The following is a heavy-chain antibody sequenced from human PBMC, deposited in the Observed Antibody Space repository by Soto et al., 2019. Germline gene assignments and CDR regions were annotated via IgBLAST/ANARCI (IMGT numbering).Heavy chain of an antibody. J-gene: IGHJ6*02. D-gene: IGHD6-19*01. CDR3: ARETPPRYSSGWYPTRGYYYGMDV. CDR1: GGSISSGGYY. CDR2: IYYSGST. Sequence: PSETLSLTCTVSGGSISSGGYYWSWIRQHPGKGLEWFGYIYYSGSTYYNPSLKSRVTISVDTSKNQFSLKLSSVTAADTAVYYCARETPPRYSSGWYPTRGYYYGMDVWGQGTTVTVSS. V-gene: IGHV4-31*03.